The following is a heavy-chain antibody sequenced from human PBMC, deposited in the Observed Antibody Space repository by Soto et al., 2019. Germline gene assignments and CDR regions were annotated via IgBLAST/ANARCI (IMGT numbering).Heavy chain of an antibody. CDR3: AIYSDSFDP. CDR2: ISSSGSTI. CDR1: GFTFSSYE. Sequence: GGSLRLSCAASGFTFSSYEMNWVRQAPGKGLEWVSYISSSGSTIYYADSVKGRFTISRDNAKNSLYLQMNSLRAEDTAVYYCAIYSDSFDPWGQGTLVTVSS. D-gene: IGHD3-22*01. J-gene: IGHJ5*02. V-gene: IGHV3-48*03.